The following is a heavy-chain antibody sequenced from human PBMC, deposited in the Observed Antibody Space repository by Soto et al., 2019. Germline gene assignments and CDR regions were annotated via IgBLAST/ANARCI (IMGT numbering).Heavy chain of an antibody. CDR2: IWYHGTTK. D-gene: IGHD5-12*01. Sequence: QVQLVESGGGVVQPGRSLRLSCEVSGFSLSGYGMHWVRQAPGKGLEWVAVIWYHGTTKNYADSVKGRFTISRDSSKNRVYLQMASRKVAGTAVYYCASDVDRTSHLNWFDPWGQGVMVTVSS. J-gene: IGHJ5*02. CDR1: GFSLSGYG. V-gene: IGHV3-33*01. CDR3: ASDVDRTSHLNWFDP.